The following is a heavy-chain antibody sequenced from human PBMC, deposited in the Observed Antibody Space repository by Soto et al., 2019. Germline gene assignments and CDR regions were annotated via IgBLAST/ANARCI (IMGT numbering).Heavy chain of an antibody. Sequence: ASVKVSCKASGYTFTSYGISWVRQAPGQGLEWMGWISGYNGDTNYAQKFQDRVSMTIDTSTGTAYMELRSLTSDDTAIYYCAKNGRPPYYYYGLDVWGQGTKVTVSS. CDR1: GYTFTSYG. V-gene: IGHV1-18*01. J-gene: IGHJ6*02. CDR3: AKNGRPPYYYYGLDV. D-gene: IGHD2-8*01. CDR2: ISGYNGDT.